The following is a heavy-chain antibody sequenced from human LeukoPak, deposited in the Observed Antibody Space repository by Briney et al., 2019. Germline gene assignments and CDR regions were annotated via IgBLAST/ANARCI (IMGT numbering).Heavy chain of an antibody. J-gene: IGHJ4*02. V-gene: IGHV1-18*01. CDR1: GYTFTSYD. CDR2: ISAYNGNT. Sequence: ASVKVSCKASGYTFTSYDINWVRQATGQGLEWMGWISAYNGNTNYAQKLQGRVTMTTDTSTSTAYMELRSLRSDDTAVYYCARDREGYSSSSGDYWGQGTLVTVSS. D-gene: IGHD6-6*01. CDR3: ARDREGYSSSSGDY.